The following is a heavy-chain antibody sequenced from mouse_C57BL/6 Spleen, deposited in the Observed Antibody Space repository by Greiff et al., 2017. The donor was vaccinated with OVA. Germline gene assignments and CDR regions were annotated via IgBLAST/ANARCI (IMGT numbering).Heavy chain of an antibody. Sequence: QVQLQQPGAELVMPGASVKLSCKASAYTFTSYWMHWVKQRPGQGLEWIGEIDPSDSYTNYNQKFKGKSTLTVDKSSSTAYMQLSSLTSEDSAVYYCARGGDYYGSFDYWGQGTTLTVSS. V-gene: IGHV1-69*01. CDR2: IDPSDSYT. J-gene: IGHJ2*01. D-gene: IGHD1-1*01. CDR3: ARGGDYYGSFDY. CDR1: AYTFTSYW.